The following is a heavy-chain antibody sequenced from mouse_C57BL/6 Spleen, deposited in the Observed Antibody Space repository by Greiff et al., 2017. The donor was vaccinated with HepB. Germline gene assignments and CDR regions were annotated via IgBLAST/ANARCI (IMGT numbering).Heavy chain of an antibody. CDR1: GYTFTSYW. CDR3: ARGETVVDPFAY. V-gene: IGHV1-64*01. D-gene: IGHD1-1*01. CDR2: IHPNSGST. Sequence: QVQLQQSGAELVKPGASVKLSCKASGYTFTSYWMHWVKQRPGQGLEWIGMIHPNSGSTNYNEKFKSKATLTVDKSSSTAYMQLSSLTSEDSAVYYCARGETVVDPFAYWGQGTLVTVSA. J-gene: IGHJ3*01.